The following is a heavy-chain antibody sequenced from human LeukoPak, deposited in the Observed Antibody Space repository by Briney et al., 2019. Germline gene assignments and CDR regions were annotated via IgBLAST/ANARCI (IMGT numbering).Heavy chain of an antibody. V-gene: IGHV3-64D*09. CDR2: ISSNGGST. J-gene: IGHJ4*02. D-gene: IGHD1-26*01. CDR3: VKGHLVWELGDYFDY. CDR1: GFTFSIYA. Sequence: GGSLRLSCSASGFTFSIYAIHWVRQAPGKGLEYVSAISSNGGSTYYADSVKGRFTISRDNSKNTLYLQMSSLRAEDTAVYYCVKGHLVWELGDYFDYWGQGTLVTVSS.